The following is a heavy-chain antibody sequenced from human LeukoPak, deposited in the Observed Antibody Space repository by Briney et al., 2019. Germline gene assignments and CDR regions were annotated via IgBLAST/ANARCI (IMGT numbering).Heavy chain of an antibody. Sequence: ASVKVSCKASGYTFTGYYMHWVRQAPGQGLEWMGWINPNSGGTNYAQKFQGRVTMTEDTSTDTAYMELSSLRSEDTAVYYCTTKYYYDSSDYYVIDYWGQGTLVIVSS. V-gene: IGHV1-2*02. CDR2: INPNSGGT. D-gene: IGHD3-22*01. J-gene: IGHJ4*02. CDR3: TTKYYYDSSDYYVIDY. CDR1: GYTFTGYY.